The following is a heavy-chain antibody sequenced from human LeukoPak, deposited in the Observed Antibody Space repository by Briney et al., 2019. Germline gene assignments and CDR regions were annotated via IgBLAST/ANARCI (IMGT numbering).Heavy chain of an antibody. D-gene: IGHD6-13*01. CDR2: IYYSENT. CDR3: ARGVYIAAAQYGY. V-gene: IGHV4-59*01. Sequence: SETLSLTCTVSGGSIKSYYWSWIRQPPGKGLEWIGYIYYSENTNYNPSLKSRVTISVDTSKNQFSLKLPSVTAADTAVYYCARGVYIAAAQYGYWGQGTLVTVSS. J-gene: IGHJ4*02. CDR1: GGSIKSYY.